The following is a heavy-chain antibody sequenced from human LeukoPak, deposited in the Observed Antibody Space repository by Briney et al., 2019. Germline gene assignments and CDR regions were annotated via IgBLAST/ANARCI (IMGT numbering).Heavy chain of an antibody. V-gene: IGHV1-69*13. Sequence: ASVKVSCKASGGTFSSYAISWVRQAPGQGLEWMGWIIPIFGTANYAQKFQGRVTITADESTSTAYMELSSLRSEDTAVYYCARVDDYSSSSYYYYGMDVWGQGTTVTVSS. D-gene: IGHD6-6*01. J-gene: IGHJ6*02. CDR2: IIPIFGTA. CDR3: ARVDDYSSSSYYYYGMDV. CDR1: GGTFSSYA.